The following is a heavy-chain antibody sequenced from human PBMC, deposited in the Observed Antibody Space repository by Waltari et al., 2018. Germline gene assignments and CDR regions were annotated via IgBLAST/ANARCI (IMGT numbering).Heavy chain of an antibody. CDR1: GFTFNNYT. CDR3: ARRLDY. Sequence: EVQLVESGGGLVQPGGSVVLSCAASGFTFNNYTMNWVRQGPGKGLEWVSYISSDNTVYYADSVKGRFTISRDNAKNSVYLQMNSLRAEDTAVYFCARRLDYWGQGTLVTVSS. V-gene: IGHV3-48*04. D-gene: IGHD2-21*02. J-gene: IGHJ4*02. CDR2: ISSDNTV.